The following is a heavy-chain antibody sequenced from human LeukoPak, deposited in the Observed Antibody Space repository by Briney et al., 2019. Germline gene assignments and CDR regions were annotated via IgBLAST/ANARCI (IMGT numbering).Heavy chain of an antibody. CDR3: ARNYYGSGSPFDY. D-gene: IGHD3-10*01. Sequence: SGTLSLTCTVSGYSISSGYYWGWIRQPPGKGLEWIGSIYHSGSTYYNPSLKSRVTISVDTSKNQFSLKLSSVTAADTAVYYCARNYYGSGSPFDYWGQGTLVTVSS. V-gene: IGHV4-38-2*02. CDR2: IYHSGST. J-gene: IGHJ4*02. CDR1: GYSISSGYY.